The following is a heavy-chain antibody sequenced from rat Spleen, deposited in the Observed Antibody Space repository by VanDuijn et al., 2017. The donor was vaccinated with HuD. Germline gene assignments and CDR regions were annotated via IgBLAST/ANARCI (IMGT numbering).Heavy chain of an antibody. D-gene: IGHD1-1*01. CDR2: ISYDGGTT. V-gene: IGHV5S13*01. J-gene: IGHJ2*01. CDR3: AKPLTTVAAFDY. Sequence: EVQLVESGGGLVQPGRSMRLSCAASGFTFSDYGMAWVLQAPTKGLEWVASISYDGGTTYYRDSVKGRFTISRDNAKNTLYLQMDSLRSEDTATYYCAKPLTTVAAFDYWGQGVMVTVSS. CDR1: GFTFSDYG.